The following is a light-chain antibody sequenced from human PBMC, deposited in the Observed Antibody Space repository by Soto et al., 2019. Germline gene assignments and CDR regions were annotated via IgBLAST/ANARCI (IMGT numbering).Light chain of an antibody. CDR1: QSVSSN. J-gene: IGKJ5*01. CDR3: HQYNNWPST. Sequence: ESVMTQSPATLSVSPGERATLSCRASQSVSSNLASYQQKPGQAPRLLIYGASTRATGIPARFSGSGSGTEFTLTISSLQSEDFAVYFCHQYNNWPSTFGQGTRLEIK. CDR2: GAS. V-gene: IGKV3-15*01.